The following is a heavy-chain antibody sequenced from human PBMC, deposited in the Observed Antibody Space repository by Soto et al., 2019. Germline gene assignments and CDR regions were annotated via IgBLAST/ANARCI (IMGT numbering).Heavy chain of an antibody. D-gene: IGHD1-26*01. V-gene: IGHV4-30-4*01. J-gene: IGHJ4*02. CDR1: DGSISSGDYY. CDR2: IYYSGST. Sequence: QVQLQESGPGLVKPSQTLSLTCTVSDGSISSGDYYWSWIRQPPGKGLEWIGYIYYSGSTYYNPCLKSRLTISVDKSKHQFSLKLSAVTAADTAVYYCARGGDHEGARYFDYWGQGTLVTVSS. CDR3: ARGGDHEGARYFDY.